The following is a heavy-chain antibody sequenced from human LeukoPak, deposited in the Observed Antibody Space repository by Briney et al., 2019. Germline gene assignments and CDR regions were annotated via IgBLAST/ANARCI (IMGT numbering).Heavy chain of an antibody. CDR2: ISGSGTNT. J-gene: IGHJ4*02. CDR1: GFTFSSYG. CDR3: AKSSRPVTAMAFFDY. D-gene: IGHD5-18*01. Sequence: GGTLRLSCAASGFTFSSYGMSWVRQAPGKGLEWVSGISGSGTNTNYADSVKGRFTISRDNSKNAVYLQMKSLRAEDTAVYYCAKSSRPVTAMAFFDYWGQGTLVTVSS. V-gene: IGHV3-23*01.